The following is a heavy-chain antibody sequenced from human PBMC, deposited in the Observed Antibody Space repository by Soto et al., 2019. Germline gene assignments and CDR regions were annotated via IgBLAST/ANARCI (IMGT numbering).Heavy chain of an antibody. CDR3: ARGLRFLEDAYYFDY. V-gene: IGHV4-34*01. CDR1: GGSFSGYY. J-gene: IGHJ4*02. CDR2: INHSGST. Sequence: QVQLQQWGAGLLKPSETLSLTCAVYGGSFSGYYWGWIRQPPGKGLEWIGEINHSGSTNYNPSLKSRVTISVDTSKNQFSLKLSSVTAADTAVYYCARGLRFLEDAYYFDYWGQGTLVTVSS. D-gene: IGHD3-3*01.